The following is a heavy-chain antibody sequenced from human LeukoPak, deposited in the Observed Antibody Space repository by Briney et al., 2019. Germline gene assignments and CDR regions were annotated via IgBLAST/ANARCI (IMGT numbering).Heavy chain of an antibody. CDR1: GYTFSSYD. Sequence: GASVKVSCRASGYTFSSYDIHWERQATGQGLEWMGWMNPDSGYTGYAQKFQGRVTMTRNTSVTTVYMELSSLRSEDTAVYYCTENSIFDYWGQGTLVTVSS. V-gene: IGHV1-8*01. D-gene: IGHD2/OR15-2a*01. CDR3: TENSIFDY. J-gene: IGHJ4*02. CDR2: MNPDSGYT.